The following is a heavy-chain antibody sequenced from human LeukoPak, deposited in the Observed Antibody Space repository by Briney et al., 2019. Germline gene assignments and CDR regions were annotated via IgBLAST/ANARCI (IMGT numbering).Heavy chain of an antibody. CDR2: INSDGSST. CDR3: ARDLTMDHLDY. CDR1: GFTFSSCW. D-gene: IGHD3-10*01. Sequence: PGGSLRLSCAASGFTFSSCWMHWVRQAPGKGLVWVSRINSDGSSTNYADSVKGRFTISRDNAKNTLYLQMNSLRPEDTAVYYCARDLTMDHLDYWGQGTLVTVSS. J-gene: IGHJ4*02. V-gene: IGHV3-74*01.